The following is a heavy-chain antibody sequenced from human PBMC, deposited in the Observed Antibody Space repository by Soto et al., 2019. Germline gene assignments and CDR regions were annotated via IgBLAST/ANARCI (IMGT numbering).Heavy chain of an antibody. V-gene: IGHV1-24*01. J-gene: IGHJ6*02. CDR3: ATTSSGLVYYYYCLGV. D-gene: IGHD6-25*01. CDR2: FDPEDGET. Sequence: ASVKVSCKVSGYTLTELYRHWVRQAPGKGLEWMGGFDPEDGETIYAQKFQGRVTMTEDTSTDTAYMELSSLRSDDTAVYYCATTSSGLVYYYYCLGVWGQGPTVTVSS. CDR1: GYTLTELY.